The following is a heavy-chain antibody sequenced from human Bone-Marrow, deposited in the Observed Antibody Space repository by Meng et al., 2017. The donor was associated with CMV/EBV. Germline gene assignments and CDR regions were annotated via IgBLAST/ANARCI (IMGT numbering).Heavy chain of an antibody. CDR2: ISSSSSYI. Sequence: GGSLRLSCAASGFTFSSYSMNWVRQAPGKGLEWVSSISSSSSYIYYADSVKGRFTISRDNSKNTLYLQMNSLRAEDTAVYYCARGKGWLQSSPAGYWGQGTLVTVPS. D-gene: IGHD5-24*01. CDR3: ARGKGWLQSSPAGY. V-gene: IGHV3-21*01. J-gene: IGHJ4*02. CDR1: GFTFSSYS.